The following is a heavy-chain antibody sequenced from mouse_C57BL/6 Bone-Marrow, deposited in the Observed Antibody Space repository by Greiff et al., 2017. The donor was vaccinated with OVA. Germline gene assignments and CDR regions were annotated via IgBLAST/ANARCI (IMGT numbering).Heavy chain of an antibody. V-gene: IGHV1-53*01. Sequence: QVQLQQPGTELVKPGASVKLSCKASGYTFTSYWMHWVKQRPGQGLEWIGDINPSNGGTNYNEKFKSKATLTVDKSSSTAYMQLSSLTSEDSAVYYCARGGFYYSNYVGWYFDVWGTGTTVTVSS. D-gene: IGHD2-5*01. CDR2: INPSNGGT. CDR3: ARGGFYYSNYVGWYFDV. J-gene: IGHJ1*03. CDR1: GYTFTSYW.